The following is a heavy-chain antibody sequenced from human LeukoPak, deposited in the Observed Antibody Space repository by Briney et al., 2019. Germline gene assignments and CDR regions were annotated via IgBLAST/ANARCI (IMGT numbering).Heavy chain of an antibody. CDR2: ISDSGGYT. D-gene: IGHD1-7*01. J-gene: IGHJ4*02. Sequence: PGGSLRLSCAASGLTFRTYAMSWVRQAPGKGLEWVSSISDSGGYTFYADSVKGRFTISRDNSKNTVYLQMNSLRAEDTAAYYCARAHNWKYGTFDYWGQGTLVTVSS. CDR1: GLTFRTYA. V-gene: IGHV3-23*01. CDR3: ARAHNWKYGTFDY.